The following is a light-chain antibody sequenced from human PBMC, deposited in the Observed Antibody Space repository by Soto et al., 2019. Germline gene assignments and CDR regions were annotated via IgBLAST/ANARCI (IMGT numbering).Light chain of an antibody. V-gene: IGKV3-15*01. J-gene: IGKJ4*01. CDR2: GAS. Sequence: EIVMTQSPATLSLSPGEGATLSCRASQTVSSNLAWYQQKPGQAPRLLIYGASTRATGIPARFSGSGSGTEFTLTISSLQSEDFAVDYCHQYNNWPLTFGGGTKVEIK. CDR3: HQYNNWPLT. CDR1: QTVSSN.